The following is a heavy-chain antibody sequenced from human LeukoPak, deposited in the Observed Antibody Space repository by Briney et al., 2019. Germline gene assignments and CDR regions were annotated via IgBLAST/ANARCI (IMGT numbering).Heavy chain of an antibody. J-gene: IGHJ6*02. V-gene: IGHV3-23*01. Sequence: PGGSLRLSCAASGFTFSSYAMSWVRQAPGKGLEWVSAISGSGGSTYYADSVKGRFTISRDNSKNTLYLQMNSLRAEDTAVYYCAQSWYQLLGWSYYYYGMDVWGQGTTVTVSS. CDR3: AQSWYQLLGWSYYYYGMDV. D-gene: IGHD2-2*01. CDR2: ISGSGGST. CDR1: GFTFSSYA.